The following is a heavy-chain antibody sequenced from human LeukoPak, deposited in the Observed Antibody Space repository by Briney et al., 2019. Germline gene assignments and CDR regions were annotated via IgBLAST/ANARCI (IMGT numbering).Heavy chain of an antibody. CDR2: IYYSGST. Sequence: SETLSLTCTVSGGSISSYYWSWIRHPPGKGLEWIGYIYYSGSTNYNPSLKSRVTISVDTSKSQFSLKLSSVTAADTAVYYCARVGSFVGQPNVWGQGTLVTVSS. CDR1: GGSISSYY. J-gene: IGHJ4*02. V-gene: IGHV4-59*01. CDR3: ARVGSFVGQPNV. D-gene: IGHD3-10*01.